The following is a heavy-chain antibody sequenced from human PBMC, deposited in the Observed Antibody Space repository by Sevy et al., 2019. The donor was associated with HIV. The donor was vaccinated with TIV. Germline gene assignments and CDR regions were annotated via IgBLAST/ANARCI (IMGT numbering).Heavy chain of an antibody. CDR2: ISYGGSNK. CDR1: GFTFSSYA. D-gene: IGHD2-15*01. Sequence: GGSLRLSCAASGFTFSSYAMHWVRQAPGKGLEWVAVISYGGSNKYYADSVKGRFTISRDNSKNTLYLQMNSLRAEDTAVYYCARDDTATPTYFDYWGQGTLVTVSS. V-gene: IGHV3-30-3*01. J-gene: IGHJ4*02. CDR3: ARDDTATPTYFDY.